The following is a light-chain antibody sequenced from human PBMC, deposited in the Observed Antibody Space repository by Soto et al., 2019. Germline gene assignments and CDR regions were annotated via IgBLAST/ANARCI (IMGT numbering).Light chain of an antibody. CDR1: QIIANN. CDR3: QHYNNWPPWT. CDR2: GAS. Sequence: EIVMMQSPAALSVSPGERATLSCRASQIIANNLAWYQQEPGQAPRLLIYGASTRAPGIPARFSGSGSGTEFTLTISSLQSEDFAIYYCQHYNNWPPWTFGQGTKVDIK. J-gene: IGKJ1*01. V-gene: IGKV3-15*01.